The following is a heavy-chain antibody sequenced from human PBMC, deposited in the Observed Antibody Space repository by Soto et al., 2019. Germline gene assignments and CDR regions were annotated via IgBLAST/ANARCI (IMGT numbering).Heavy chain of an antibody. V-gene: IGHV4-59*01. CDR1: GDSLTNYY. J-gene: IGHJ4*02. D-gene: IGHD5-12*01. Sequence: PSETLSLTCTVSGDSLTNYYWTWIRQSPRKGLEWIGFIYFSGSTNYSPSLRSRVTISEDTSKNQFSLRLTSVTAADTAVYYCARGGGGYDFAYWGQGMPVTVSS. CDR2: IYFSGST. CDR3: ARGGGGYDFAY.